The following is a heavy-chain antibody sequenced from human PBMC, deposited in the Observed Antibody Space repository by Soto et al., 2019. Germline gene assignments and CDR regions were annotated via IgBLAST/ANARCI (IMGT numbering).Heavy chain of an antibody. V-gene: IGHV1-69*13. D-gene: IGHD5-18*01. J-gene: IGHJ5*02. CDR3: ARIGSGYSWESWFDP. CDR1: GGTFSSYA. CDR2: IIPIFGTA. Sequence: GASVKVSCKASGGTFSSYAISWVRQAPGQGLEWMGGIIPIFGTANYAQKFQGRVTITADESTSTAYMELSSLRSEDTAVYYCARIGSGYSWESWFDPWGQGTLVTVSS.